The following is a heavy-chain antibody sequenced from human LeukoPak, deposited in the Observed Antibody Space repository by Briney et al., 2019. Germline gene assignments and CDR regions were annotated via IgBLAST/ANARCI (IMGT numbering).Heavy chain of an antibody. Sequence: SETLSLTCTVSGGSISSSSYYWGWIRQPPGKGLEWIGSIYYSGSTYYNPSLKSRVTISVDTSKNQFSLKLSSVTAADTAVYYCARHGRGGDSSGWHLYYYYYYMDVWGKGTTVTVSS. V-gene: IGHV4-39*07. CDR1: GGSISSSSYY. J-gene: IGHJ6*03. CDR2: IYYSGST. D-gene: IGHD6-19*01. CDR3: ARHGRGGDSSGWHLYYYYYYMDV.